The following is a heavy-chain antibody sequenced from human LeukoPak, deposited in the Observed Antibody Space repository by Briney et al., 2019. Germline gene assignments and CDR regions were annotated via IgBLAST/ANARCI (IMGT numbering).Heavy chain of an antibody. CDR1: GFTFSSYS. CDR2: ISSSSSYI. J-gene: IGHJ3*01. Sequence: PGGSLRLSCAASGFTFSSYSMNWVRQAPGKGLEWVSSISSSSSYIYYADSVKGRFTISRDNAKNSLYLQMNSLRAEDTAVYYCARDGMSRRWDAFDLWGQGTMVTVSS. D-gene: IGHD6-13*01. V-gene: IGHV3-21*01. CDR3: ARDGMSRRWDAFDL.